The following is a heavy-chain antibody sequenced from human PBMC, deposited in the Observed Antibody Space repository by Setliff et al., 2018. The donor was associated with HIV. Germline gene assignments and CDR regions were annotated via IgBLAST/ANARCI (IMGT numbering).Heavy chain of an antibody. CDR3: ARDLVIMFGGVSGDVFDI. CDR1: GGSISSGSYY. Sequence: SETLSLTCTVSGGSISSGSYYWSWIRQPAGKGLEWIGRIYSSGSTKYNPPLTSRVTISADTSKNQFSLRLSSVTAADTAVYYCARDLVIMFGGVSGDVFDIWGQGTMVTVS. CDR2: IYSSGST. V-gene: IGHV4-61*02. J-gene: IGHJ3*02. D-gene: IGHD3-16*01.